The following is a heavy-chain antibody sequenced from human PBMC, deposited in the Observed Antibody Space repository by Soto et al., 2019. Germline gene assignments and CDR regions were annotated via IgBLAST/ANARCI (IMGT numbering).Heavy chain of an antibody. CDR1: GFTFSSYW. CDR2: IKPDGSEK. J-gene: IGHJ4*02. CDR3: ARDHYRPLAY. D-gene: IGHD4-4*01. Sequence: GGSRRLSCVGSGFTFSSYWMSWVRQAPGKGLEWVANIKPDGSEKYYVDSVKGRFTISRDNAENSLYLQVNSLRAEDTAVYYCARDHYRPLAYWGQGTLVTVS. V-gene: IGHV3-7*04.